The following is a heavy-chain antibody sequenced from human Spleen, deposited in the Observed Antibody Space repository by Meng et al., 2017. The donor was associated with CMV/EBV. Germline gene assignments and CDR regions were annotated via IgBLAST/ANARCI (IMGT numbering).Heavy chain of an antibody. CDR3: AHRKVDKYDGQGPFDY. J-gene: IGHJ4*02. CDR2: IHWNGDK. D-gene: IGHD3-16*01. Sequence: FSLPTRGVGVGWIRPPPGKALEWLALIHWNGDKRYSPSLKTRLTIRKDTSTNQVVLTVTNMDPVDTGTYYCAHRKVDKYDGQGPFDYWGQGTLVTVSS. CDR1: FSLPTRGVG. V-gene: IGHV2-5*01.